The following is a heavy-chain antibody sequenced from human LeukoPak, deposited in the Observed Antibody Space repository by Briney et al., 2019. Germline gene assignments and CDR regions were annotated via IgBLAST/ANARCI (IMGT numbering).Heavy chain of an antibody. CDR3: ARSGSYNPEQFDY. Sequence: GGSLRLSCAASEFNLSSFGMHWVRQAPGKGLEWVSVIYSGGSTYYADSVKGRFTISRDNSKNTLYLQMNSLRAEDTAVYYCARSGSYNPEQFDYWGQGTLVTVSS. CDR1: EFNLSSFG. J-gene: IGHJ4*02. D-gene: IGHD1-26*01. CDR2: IYSGGST. V-gene: IGHV3-53*01.